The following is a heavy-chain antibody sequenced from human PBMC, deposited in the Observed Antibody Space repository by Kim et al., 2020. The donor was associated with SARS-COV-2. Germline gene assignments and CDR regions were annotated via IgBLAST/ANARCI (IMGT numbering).Heavy chain of an antibody. D-gene: IGHD6-6*01. CDR2: IYHSGST. CDR1: GGPISSSNW. J-gene: IGHJ4*02. Sequence: SETLSLTCAVSGGPISSSNWWSWVRQSPGKGLEWIGEIYHSGSTNYNPSLKSRVTISVDKSKNQFSLKLSSVTAADTAVYYCASSGEHSRSFDYWGQGTLVTVSS. V-gene: IGHV4-4*02. CDR3: ASSGEHSRSFDY.